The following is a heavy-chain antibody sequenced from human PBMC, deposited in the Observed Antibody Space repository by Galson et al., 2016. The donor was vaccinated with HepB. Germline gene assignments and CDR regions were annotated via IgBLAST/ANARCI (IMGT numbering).Heavy chain of an antibody. V-gene: IGHV3-23*01. CDR2: ISAGGGII. D-gene: IGHD3-16*01. J-gene: IGHJ4*02. CDR1: GFTFSSFA. CDR3: AKDLYGG. Sequence: SLRLSCATPGFTFSSFAMSWVRQAPGKGPEWVSGISAGGGIIRYADSVRGRFTISRDYSNTLYLQMNSLRAEDTAIYYCAKDLYGGWGQGTLVTVSS.